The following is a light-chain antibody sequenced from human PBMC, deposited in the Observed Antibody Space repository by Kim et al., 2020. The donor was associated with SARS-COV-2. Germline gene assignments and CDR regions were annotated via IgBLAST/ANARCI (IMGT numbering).Light chain of an antibody. Sequence: GQRVSIYWSGSSSNIGSNMVKWYQQIPGTAPNLRIYSNNQRPSGVPDRFPGAKSGTSASLAISDLQSEDEAEYYCAAWDDGLNGDVFGTGTKGTAL. J-gene: IGLJ1*01. CDR1: SSNIGSNM. V-gene: IGLV1-44*01. CDR3: AAWDDGLNGDV. CDR2: SNN.